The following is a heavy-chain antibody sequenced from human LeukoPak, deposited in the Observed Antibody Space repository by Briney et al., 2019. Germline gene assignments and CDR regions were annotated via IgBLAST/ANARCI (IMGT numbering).Heavy chain of an antibody. J-gene: IGHJ4*02. V-gene: IGHV4-59*01. CDR3: AREHREMATISY. CDR1: GGSISSYY. Sequence: PSETLSLTCTVSGGSISSYYWSWIRQPPGKGLEWIGYIYYSGSTNYNPSLKSRVTISVDTSKNQFSLKLSSVTAADTAVYYCAREHREMATISYWGQGTLVTVSS. D-gene: IGHD5-24*01. CDR2: IYYSGST.